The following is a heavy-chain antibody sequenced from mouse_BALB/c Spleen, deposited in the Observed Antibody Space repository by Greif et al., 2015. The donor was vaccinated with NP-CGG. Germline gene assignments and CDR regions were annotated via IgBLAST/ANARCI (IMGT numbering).Heavy chain of an antibody. J-gene: IGHJ3*01. CDR3: ARPFYYDYDGGFAY. D-gene: IGHD2-4*01. CDR1: GYAFSSYW. CDR2: IYPGDGDT. V-gene: IGHV1-80*01. Sequence: LVESGAELVRPGSSVKISCKASGYAFSSYWMNWVKQRPGQGLEWIGQIYPGDGDTNYNGKFKGKATLTADKSSSTAYMQLSSLTSEDSAVYFCARPFYYDYDGGFAYWGQGTLVTVSA.